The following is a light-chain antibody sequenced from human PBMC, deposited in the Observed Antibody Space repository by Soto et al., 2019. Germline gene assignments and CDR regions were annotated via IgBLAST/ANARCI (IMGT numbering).Light chain of an antibody. Sequence: QSVLTQPASVSGSPGKSITISCTGNSRDVGGYKFFSWYQHHPGKAPKLIIYDVSDRPSGISIRFSASKSGNTASLTISGLQAEDEADYYCCSYTSSSTPWVFGTGTKVTVL. V-gene: IGLV2-14*03. CDR3: CSYTSSSTPWV. J-gene: IGLJ1*01. CDR2: DVS. CDR1: SRDVGGYKF.